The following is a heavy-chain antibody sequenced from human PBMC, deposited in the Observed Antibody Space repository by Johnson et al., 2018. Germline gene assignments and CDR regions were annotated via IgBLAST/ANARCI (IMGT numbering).Heavy chain of an antibody. CDR2: ITSSGRT. CDR1: GFTITNYG. D-gene: IGHD2-15*01. CDR3: AKSCGGTCRYSDH. V-gene: IGHV3-23*04. J-gene: IGHJ4*02. Sequence: EVQLVESGGGLVQPGGSLRLSCVASGFTITNYGMRWVRQAPGKGLEWVSTITSSGRTHYGDSVKGRFTISRDKSANTLNLQMNSLGVDDTAVYYCAKSCGGTCRYSDHWGQGTLVTVSS.